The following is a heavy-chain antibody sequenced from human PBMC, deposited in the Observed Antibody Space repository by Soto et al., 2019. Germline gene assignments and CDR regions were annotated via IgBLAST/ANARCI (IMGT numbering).Heavy chain of an antibody. V-gene: IGHV3-33*01. J-gene: IGHJ6*02. D-gene: IGHD3-3*01. CDR2: IWYDGSNK. Sequence: PGGSLRLSCAASGFTFSSYGMHWVRQAPGKGLEWVAVIWYDGSNKYYVDSVKGRFTISRDNAKNSLYLQMNSLRAGDTAVYYCARDRYSYYDFWSGSLPYYYYGMDVWGQGTTVTVSS. CDR1: GFTFSSYG. CDR3: ARDRYSYYDFWSGSLPYYYYGMDV.